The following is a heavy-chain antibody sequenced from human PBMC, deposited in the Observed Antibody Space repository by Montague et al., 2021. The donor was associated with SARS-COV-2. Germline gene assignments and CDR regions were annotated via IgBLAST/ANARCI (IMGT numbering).Heavy chain of an antibody. CDR2: ISHEGSYK. CDR1: GFTFSSYA. V-gene: IGHV3-30*04. CDR3: ARDLESTGYFDPYYYHGMDV. D-gene: IGHD3-9*01. J-gene: IGHJ6*02. Sequence: SLRLSCATSGFTFSSYALPWVRQAPGKGLEWVADISHEGSYKYYADSVKGRFTISRDNSKNTLYLDMNSLRAEDTALYYCARDLESTGYFDPYYYHGMDVWGQGTTVTVSS.